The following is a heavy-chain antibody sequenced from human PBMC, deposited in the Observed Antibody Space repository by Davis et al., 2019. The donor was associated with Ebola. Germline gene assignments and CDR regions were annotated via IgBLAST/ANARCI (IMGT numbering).Heavy chain of an antibody. D-gene: IGHD2-15*01. V-gene: IGHV1-69*13. CDR2: IIPNSGSA. CDR1: GGAFSDYG. CDR3: VRDCSSRWYGWFDP. Sequence: SVKVSCKASGGAFSDYGFSWVRRAPGQGLEWMGGIIPNSGSANYAQKFQGRVAITADESATSVYMELSSLRSEDTAMYYCVRDCSSRWYGWFDPWGQGTLVTVSS. J-gene: IGHJ5*02.